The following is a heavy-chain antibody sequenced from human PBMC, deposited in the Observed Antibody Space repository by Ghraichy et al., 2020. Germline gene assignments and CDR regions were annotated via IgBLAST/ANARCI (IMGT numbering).Heavy chain of an antibody. CDR1: GFTFSSYG. CDR2: IWYDGSNK. Sequence: GGSLRLSCAASGFTFSSYGMHWVRQDPGKGLEWVAVIWYDGSNKYYADSVKGRFTISRDNSKNTLYLQMNSLRAEDTAVYYCARDQEEYSGSHYGMDVWGQGTTVTVSS. V-gene: IGHV3-33*01. CDR3: ARDQEEYSGSHYGMDV. J-gene: IGHJ6*02. D-gene: IGHD1-26*01.